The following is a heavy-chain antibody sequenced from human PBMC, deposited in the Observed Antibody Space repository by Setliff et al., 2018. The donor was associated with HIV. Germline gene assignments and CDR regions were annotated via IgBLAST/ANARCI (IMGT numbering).Heavy chain of an antibody. CDR1: GDSISSGSYF. CDR3: ARVARMHPFDP. Sequence: PSETLSLTCTVSGDSISSGSYFWIWIRQPAGKGLEWIGHISTTGSTNYNPSLKSRVIMSVDTSRNQFSLKLSSVTAADTAVYYCARVARMHPFDPWGRGALVTVSS. V-gene: IGHV4-61*09. J-gene: IGHJ5*02. CDR2: ISTTGST.